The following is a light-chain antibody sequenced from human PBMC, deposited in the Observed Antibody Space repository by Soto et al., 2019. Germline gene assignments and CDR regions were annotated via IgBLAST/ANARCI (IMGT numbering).Light chain of an antibody. CDR2: GNS. CDR3: QSYDSRLSGPVV. Sequence: QSVLTQPPSVSGAPGQRVTISCTGSSSNIGAGYDVHWYQQLPGTAPKLLIYGNSNRPSGVPDRFSGSKSGTSASLAITGLEAEDAADYYCQSYDSRLSGPVVFGGGTQLTVL. V-gene: IGLV1-40*01. CDR1: SSNIGAGYD. J-gene: IGLJ2*01.